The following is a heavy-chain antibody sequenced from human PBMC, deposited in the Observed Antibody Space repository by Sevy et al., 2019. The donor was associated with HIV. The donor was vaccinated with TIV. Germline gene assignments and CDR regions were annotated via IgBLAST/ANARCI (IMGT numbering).Heavy chain of an antibody. D-gene: IGHD3-22*01. J-gene: IGHJ5*02. CDR1: GFTFSSYA. V-gene: IGHV3-23*01. Sequence: GGSLRLSCAASGFTFSSYAMSWVRQAPGKGLEWVSAISGSGGRTYYADSVKGRFTISRDNSKNTLYLQMNSLRAEDTAVYYCATRPTMIVVVIPAWGQGTLVTVSS. CDR2: ISGSGGRT. CDR3: ATRPTMIVVVIPA.